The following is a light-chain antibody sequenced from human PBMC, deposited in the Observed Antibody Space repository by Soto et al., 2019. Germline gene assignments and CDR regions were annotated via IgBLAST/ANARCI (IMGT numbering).Light chain of an antibody. CDR1: QSVLYSPNNKNY. CDR2: WAS. J-gene: IGKJ1*01. Sequence: DIVMTQSPDSLALSLGERATINCKSSQSVLYSPNNKNYLAWYQQKPGQPPKLLLYWASMRESGDPDRFSGSASGTDFTLTISSLQAEDVAVYYCHQYASSPWTFGPGTKVEIK. V-gene: IGKV4-1*01. CDR3: HQYASSPWT.